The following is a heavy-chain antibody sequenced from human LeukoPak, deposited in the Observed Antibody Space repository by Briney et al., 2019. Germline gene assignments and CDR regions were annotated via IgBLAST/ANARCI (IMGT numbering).Heavy chain of an antibody. D-gene: IGHD2-15*01. CDR1: GFTFSSYA. V-gene: IGHV3-23*01. CDR3: SVNYCSGGSCYML. Sequence: GGSLRLSCAASGFTFSSYAMNWVRQAPGKGLEWVSLISDSGGSTYYADSVKGRFTISRDNSKNTLFLQMNSLRVEDTAVYYCSVNYCSGGSCYMLWGQGTLVTVSS. J-gene: IGHJ4*02. CDR2: ISDSGGST.